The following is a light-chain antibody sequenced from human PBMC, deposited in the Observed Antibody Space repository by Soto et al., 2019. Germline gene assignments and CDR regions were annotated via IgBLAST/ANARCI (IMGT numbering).Light chain of an antibody. Sequence: QSVLTQPPSASGSPGQSVTISCTGTSSDVGGSDYVSWYQHHPGKAPKLMIYDVSKRPSGVPDRFSGSKSGNMASLTVSGLQAEDEADYYCISPVGHSNVFGTGTKLTVL. CDR1: SSDVGGSDY. J-gene: IGLJ1*01. CDR2: DVS. CDR3: ISPVGHSNV. V-gene: IGLV2-8*01.